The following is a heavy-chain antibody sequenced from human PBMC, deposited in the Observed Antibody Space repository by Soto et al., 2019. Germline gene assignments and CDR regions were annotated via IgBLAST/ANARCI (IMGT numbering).Heavy chain of an antibody. V-gene: IGHV3-7*01. D-gene: IGHD3-9*01. J-gene: IGHJ4*01. CDR2: IKMDASEK. Sequence: PGWSLRLSCAASGFTFGYYWMSWVRQAPGKGLEWLATIKMDASEKKYVDSVKGRFTLSRDNAKSSLYLQMNSLRAEDTAVYYCATQMDYNILTGYRPFDSWGHGTLVTVSS. CDR3: ATQMDYNILTGYRPFDS. CDR1: GFTFGYYW.